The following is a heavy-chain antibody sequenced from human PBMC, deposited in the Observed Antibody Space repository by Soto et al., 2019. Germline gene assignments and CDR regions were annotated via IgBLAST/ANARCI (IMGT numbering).Heavy chain of an antibody. Sequence: QVQLQESGPGLVKPSGTLSLTCAVSGGSISSSNWWSWVRQPPGKGLEWIGEIHHSGSTNYNPSPRRRGTISVDKSKNQFSLKLTSMTAADTAVYYCAREAVGASIFDYWGQGTLVTVSS. CDR3: AREAVGASIFDY. V-gene: IGHV4-4*02. J-gene: IGHJ4*02. D-gene: IGHD1-26*01. CDR1: GGSISSSNW. CDR2: IHHSGST.